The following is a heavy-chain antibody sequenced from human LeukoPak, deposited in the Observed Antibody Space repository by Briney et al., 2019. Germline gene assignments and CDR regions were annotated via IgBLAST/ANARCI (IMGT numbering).Heavy chain of an antibody. CDR2: IYYSGST. CDR1: GGSINSGGYY. J-gene: IGHJ5*02. CDR3: ARQRGIAARDERSVAWFDP. V-gene: IGHV4-31*03. D-gene: IGHD6-6*01. Sequence: SQTLSLTCTVSGGSINSGGYYWSWIRQHPGKGLEWIGYIYYSGSTYYNPSLKSRVTISVDTSKNQFSLKLSSVTAADTAVYYCARQRGIAARDERSVAWFDPWGQGTLVTVSS.